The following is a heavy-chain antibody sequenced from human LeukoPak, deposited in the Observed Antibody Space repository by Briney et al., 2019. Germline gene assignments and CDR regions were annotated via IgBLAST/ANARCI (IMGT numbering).Heavy chain of an antibody. CDR3: ARVQTEMATIFDFVGYFDY. CDR2: INLNSGGT. V-gene: IGHV1-2*02. J-gene: IGHJ4*02. CDR1: GYTFTGYY. D-gene: IGHD5-24*01. Sequence: ASVKVSCKASGYTFTGYYMHWVRQASGQGLEWMGWINLNSGGTNYAQKFQGRVTMTRDTSISTAYMELSRLRSDDTAVYYCARVQTEMATIFDFVGYFDYWGQGTLVTVSS.